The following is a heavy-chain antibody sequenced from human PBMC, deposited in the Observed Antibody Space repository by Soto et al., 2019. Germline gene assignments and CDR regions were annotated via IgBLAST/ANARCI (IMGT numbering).Heavy chain of an antibody. J-gene: IGHJ6*02. CDR3: ARYKDGNDYGLDYYYGMDV. D-gene: IGHD3-10*01. V-gene: IGHV4-59*01. Sequence: PSETLSLTCTVSGGSISTYFWTWIRQPPGKGLEYIGYIYYSGSTNYNPSLKSRVSMSVDTSKNQFSLKLTSVTAAGTAVYYCARYKDGNDYGLDYYYGMDVWGQGTTVTVSS. CDR1: GGSISTYF. CDR2: IYYSGST.